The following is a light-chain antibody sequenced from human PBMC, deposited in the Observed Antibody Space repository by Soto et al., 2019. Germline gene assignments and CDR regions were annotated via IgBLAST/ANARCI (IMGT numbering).Light chain of an antibody. J-gene: IGKJ3*01. CDR3: QQYDSSPVT. V-gene: IGKV3-20*01. CDR2: GAS. Sequence: EIVLTQSPGTLSLSPGERATLSCRASQSVSSSYLAWYQQKPGQAPRLLIYGASSRATGIPDRFSGSGSGTDSTPTISRREPEDSAVYYCQQYDSSPVTFGPGTKVDIK. CDR1: QSVSSSY.